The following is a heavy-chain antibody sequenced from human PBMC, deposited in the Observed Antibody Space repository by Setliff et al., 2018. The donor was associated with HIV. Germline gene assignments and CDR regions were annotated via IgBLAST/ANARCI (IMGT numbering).Heavy chain of an antibody. Sequence: SETLSLTCTVSSGSFSSRHYWGWIRQSPGKGLEWIGSVSYSGTTYYNPSLRSRITISVDTSKNQFSLIVSSVTAADTATYYCARHQSGYNFSPFDYWGQGTLVTVSS. D-gene: IGHD5-12*01. CDR3: ARHQSGYNFSPFDY. J-gene: IGHJ4*02. V-gene: IGHV4-39*01. CDR1: SGSFSSRHY. CDR2: VSYSGTT.